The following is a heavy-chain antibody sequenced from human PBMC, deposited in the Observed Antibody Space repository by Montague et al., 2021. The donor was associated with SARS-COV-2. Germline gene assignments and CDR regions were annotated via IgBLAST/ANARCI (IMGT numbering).Heavy chain of an antibody. CDR3: ALPTAGARFDP. Sequence: SETLSLTCTVSGASISSRSYYWGWIRQPPGKGLEWIGFKYYSGSTYYNPTLKSRVTISVDTFKNQFSLKLSSVTAADTAVYYCALPTAGARFDPWGQGTLVTVSS. J-gene: IGHJ5*02. D-gene: IGHD2-2*01. CDR1: GASISSRSYY. CDR2: KYYSGST. V-gene: IGHV4-39*07.